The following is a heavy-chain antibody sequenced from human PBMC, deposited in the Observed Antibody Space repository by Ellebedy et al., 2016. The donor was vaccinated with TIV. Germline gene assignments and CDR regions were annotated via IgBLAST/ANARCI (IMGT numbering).Heavy chain of an antibody. CDR3: ASGSLGVSYYGSGSPYPPFDY. V-gene: IGHV1-2*04. CDR2: INPNSGGT. CDR1: GYTFTGYY. D-gene: IGHD3-10*01. J-gene: IGHJ4*02. Sequence: ASVKVSCXASGYTFTGYYMHWVRQAPGQGLEWMGWINPNSGGTNYAQKFQGWVTMTRDTSISTAYMELSRLRSDDTAVYYCASGSLGVSYYGSGSPYPPFDYWGQGTLVTVSS.